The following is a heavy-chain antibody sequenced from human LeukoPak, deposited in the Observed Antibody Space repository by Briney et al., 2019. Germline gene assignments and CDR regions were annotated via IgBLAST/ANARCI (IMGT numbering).Heavy chain of an antibody. CDR3: ARERGYSDYYYMDV. J-gene: IGHJ6*03. D-gene: IGHD5-12*01. CDR1: GDSISSGSYY. CDR2: IYTSGST. Sequence: SETLSLTCTVSGDSISSGSYYWSWIRQPAEKGLEWIGRIYTSGSTNYNPSLKSRVTISVDTSKNQFSLKLSSVTAADMAVYYCARERGYSDYYYMDVWGKGTTVTISS. V-gene: IGHV4-61*02.